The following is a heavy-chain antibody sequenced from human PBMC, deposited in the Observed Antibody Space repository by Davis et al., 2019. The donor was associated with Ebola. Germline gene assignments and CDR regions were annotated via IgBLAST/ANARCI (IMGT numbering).Heavy chain of an antibody. CDR1: GSSISTSY. D-gene: IGHD6-19*01. V-gene: IGHV4-4*07. Sequence: PGGSLRLSCTVSGSSISTSYWSWIRQPAGKGLEWIGRIYDNGNINYNPSLKSRVTMSVDTSKNQFSLKVNSVTAADTAVYYCARDDESSDWYFDYWGQGSLVTVSS. J-gene: IGHJ4*02. CDR2: IYDNGNI. CDR3: ARDDESSDWYFDY.